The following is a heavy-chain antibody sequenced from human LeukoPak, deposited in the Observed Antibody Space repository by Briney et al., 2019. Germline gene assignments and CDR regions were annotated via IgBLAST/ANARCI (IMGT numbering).Heavy chain of an antibody. CDR2: VKHDGSEE. J-gene: IGHJ4*02. CDR3: ARKAAGWGVLDH. Sequence: PGGSLRLSCAASGFIFETYWMNWVRQVPGEGLEWVANVKHDGSEEYYVESVKSRFIISRDNANKLLYLQMNTLRAEDTAIYYCARKAAGWGVLDHWGQGILVTVSS. D-gene: IGHD3-10*01. V-gene: IGHV3-7*03. CDR1: GFIFETYW.